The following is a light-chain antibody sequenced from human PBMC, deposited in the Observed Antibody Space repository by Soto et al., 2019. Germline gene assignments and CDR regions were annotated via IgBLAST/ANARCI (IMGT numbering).Light chain of an antibody. CDR3: QSYDSTLSGSYV. CDR1: SSNIGAGYD. V-gene: IGLV1-40*03. Sequence: QAVVTQPPSVSGAPGQRVTISCTGSSSNIGAGYDVHWYQQLPKTAPKLLIYGNTNRPSGVPDRFSGSKSGASASLAITGLQDEDEADYYCQSYDSTLSGSYVFGTGTKVTVL. CDR2: GNT. J-gene: IGLJ1*01.